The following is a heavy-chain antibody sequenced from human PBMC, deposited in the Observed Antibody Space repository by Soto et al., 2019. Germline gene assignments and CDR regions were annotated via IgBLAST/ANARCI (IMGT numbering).Heavy chain of an antibody. CDR3: ARAGPRGIVVVTAIFDY. V-gene: IGHV3-74*01. J-gene: IGHJ4*02. Sequence: EVQLVESGGGLVQPGGSLRLSCAASGFTFSSYWMHWVRQAPGKGLVWVSRINSDGSSTSYADSVKGRFTISRDNAKNTLYLQMNSLRAEDTAVYYCARAGPRGIVVVTAIFDYWGQGTLVTVSS. CDR2: INSDGSST. D-gene: IGHD2-21*02. CDR1: GFTFSSYW.